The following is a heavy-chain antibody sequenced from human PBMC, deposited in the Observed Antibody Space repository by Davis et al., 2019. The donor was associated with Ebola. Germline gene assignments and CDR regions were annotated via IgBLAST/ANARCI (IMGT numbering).Heavy chain of an antibody. CDR1: GGSITSISSSYH. Sequence: MPGGSLRLSCAVSGGSITSISSSYHWAWIRQSSGKGLEWIGSIYYSGSTYYNPSLKSRVTMSVDTSKNQFSLKLSSVTAADTAVYYCARVAPIRGAALFDSWGQGTLVTVSS. V-gene: IGHV4-39*07. D-gene: IGHD3-10*01. CDR2: IYYSGST. J-gene: IGHJ4*02. CDR3: ARVAPIRGAALFDS.